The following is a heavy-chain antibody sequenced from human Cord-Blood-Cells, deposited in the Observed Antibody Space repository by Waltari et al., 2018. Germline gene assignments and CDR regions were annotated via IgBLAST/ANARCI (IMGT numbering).Heavy chain of an antibody. V-gene: IGHV4-34*01. Sequence: QVQLQQWGAGLLKPSETLSPTCAVYGGSFSGYYWRWIRQPPGKGLECIGEINHSGRTNYNPSLKSRDTISVDTSKNQFALELSSVTAADTAVYCCARGETGDHLVDYWGQGTLVTVAS. D-gene: IGHD7-27*01. CDR2: INHSGRT. J-gene: IGHJ4*02. CDR1: GGSFSGYY. CDR3: ARGETGDHLVDY.